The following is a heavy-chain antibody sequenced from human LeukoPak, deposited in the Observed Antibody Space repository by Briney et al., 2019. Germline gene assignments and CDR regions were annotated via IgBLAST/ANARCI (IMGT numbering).Heavy chain of an antibody. CDR3: AKNLKWELPYAFDI. J-gene: IGHJ3*02. D-gene: IGHD1-26*01. CDR2: ISYDGSNK. V-gene: IGHV3-30*18. Sequence: GGSLRLSCAASGFTFSSYGMHWVRQAPGKGLEWVAVISYDGSNKYYADSVKGRFTISRDNSKNTLYLQMNSLRAEDTAVYYCAKNLKWELPYAFDIWGQGTMVTVSS. CDR1: GFTFSSYG.